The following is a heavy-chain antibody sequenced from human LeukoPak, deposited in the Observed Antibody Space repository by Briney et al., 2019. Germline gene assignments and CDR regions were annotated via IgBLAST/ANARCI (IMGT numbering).Heavy chain of an antibody. Sequence: GESLKISCKGSGYSFTSYWIGWVRQMPGKGLEWMGIIYPDDSDTRYSPSFQGQVTISADKSISTAYLQWSSLRASDTAMYYCARHVGFTVVTSYFDYWGQGTLVTVSS. D-gene: IGHD4-23*01. V-gene: IGHV5-51*01. CDR3: ARHVGFTVVTSYFDY. CDR1: GYSFTSYW. J-gene: IGHJ4*02. CDR2: IYPDDSDT.